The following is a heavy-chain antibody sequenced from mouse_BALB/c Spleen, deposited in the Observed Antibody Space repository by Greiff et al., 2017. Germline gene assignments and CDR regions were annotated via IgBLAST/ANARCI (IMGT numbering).Heavy chain of an antibody. D-gene: IGHD2-14*01. CDR2: ISSGGSYT. CDR1: GFTFSSYG. Sequence: EVQLVESGGDLVKPGGSLKLSCAASGFTFSSYGMSWVRQTPDKRLEWVATISSGGSYTYYPDSVKGRFTISRDNAKNTLYLQMSSLKSEDTAMYYCARQGTIGTTYDYWGQGTTLTVSP. CDR3: ARQGTIGTTYDY. J-gene: IGHJ2*01. V-gene: IGHV5-6*01.